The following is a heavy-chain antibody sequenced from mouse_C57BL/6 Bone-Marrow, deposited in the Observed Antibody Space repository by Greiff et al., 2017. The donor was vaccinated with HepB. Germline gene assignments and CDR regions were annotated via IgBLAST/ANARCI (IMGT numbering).Heavy chain of an antibody. Sequence: EVKLVESGGGLVQPGGSLKLSCAASGFTFSDYYMYWVRQTPEKRLEWVAYISNGGGSTYYPDTVKGRFTISRDNAKNTLYLQMSRLKYEDTAMYYCARHYYGYYFDYWGQGTTLTVSS. D-gene: IGHD1-1*01. CDR2: ISNGGGST. CDR1: GFTFSDYY. V-gene: IGHV5-12*01. J-gene: IGHJ2*01. CDR3: ARHYYGYYFDY.